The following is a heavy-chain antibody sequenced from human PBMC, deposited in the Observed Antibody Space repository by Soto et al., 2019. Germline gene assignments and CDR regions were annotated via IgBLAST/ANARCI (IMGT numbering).Heavy chain of an antibody. J-gene: IGHJ4*01. CDR2: ISTSGTS. Sequence: PSETLSLTCTVSGGSISDYYWSWIRQPAGKGLEWIGRISTSGTSNYNPSLESRVPMSVDSSKNQFSLRLSSVTAADTAVYYCARETPDWTIYWGYFDFWGHGTLGTVSS. D-gene: IGHD7-27*01. CDR3: ARETPDWTIYWGYFDF. V-gene: IGHV4-4*07. CDR1: GGSISDYY.